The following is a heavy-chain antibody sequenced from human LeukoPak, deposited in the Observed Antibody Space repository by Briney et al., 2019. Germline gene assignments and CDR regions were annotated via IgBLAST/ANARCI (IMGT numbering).Heavy chain of an antibody. J-gene: IGHJ3*02. V-gene: IGHV1-8*03. D-gene: IGHD3-22*01. Sequence: ASVKVSCKASGYTFTSYDINWVRQATGQGLEWMGWMNPNSGNTGYAQKFQGRVTITRNTSISTAYMELSSLRSEDTAVYYCARGVWGSYYDSSGYADAFDIWGQGTMVTVSS. CDR3: ARGVWGSYYDSSGYADAFDI. CDR1: GYTFTSYD. CDR2: MNPNSGNT.